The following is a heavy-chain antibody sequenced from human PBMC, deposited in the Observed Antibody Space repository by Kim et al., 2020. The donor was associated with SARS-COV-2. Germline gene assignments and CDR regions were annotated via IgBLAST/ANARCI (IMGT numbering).Heavy chain of an antibody. CDR3: ARHGDSSSWHVEFDP. J-gene: IGHJ5*02. CDR2: IDPSDSYT. CDR1: GYSFTSYW. V-gene: IGHV5-10-1*01. Sequence: GESLQISCQGSGYSFTSYWISWVRQMPGKGLEWMGRIDPSDSYTNYSPSFQGHVTISADKSISTAYLQWSSLKASDTAMYYCARHGDSSSWHVEFDPWGQGTLVTVSS. D-gene: IGHD6-13*01.